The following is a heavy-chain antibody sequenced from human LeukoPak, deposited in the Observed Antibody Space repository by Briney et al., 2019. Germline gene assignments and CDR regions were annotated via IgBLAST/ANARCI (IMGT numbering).Heavy chain of an antibody. CDR1: GFTFSDYA. V-gene: IGHV3-23*01. CDR2: IISGGGGNT. Sequence: GGSLRLSCAASGFTFSDYAMTWVRQAPGKGLEWVATIISGGGGNTFYADSVKGRFTISRDTSNNTLYLQMNSLRAEDTAVYYCAKLTIGWFEDYWGQGTLVTVSS. J-gene: IGHJ4*02. CDR3: AKLTIGWFEDY. D-gene: IGHD6-19*01.